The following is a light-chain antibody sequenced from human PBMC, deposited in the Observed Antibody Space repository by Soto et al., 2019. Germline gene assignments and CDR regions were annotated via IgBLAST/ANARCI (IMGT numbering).Light chain of an antibody. V-gene: IGLV2-14*03. J-gene: IGLJ2*01. CDR1: TSDVGGYND. CDR2: DVS. Sequence: QSVLTQPASVSGSPGQSITISCSGTTSDVGGYNDFSWYQQHPSKAPKLMIYDVSNRPSGLSNRFCGSKSSNTALLTISGLQAEEEADYYGSSYTSSSTVVFGGGTKLTVL. CDR3: SSYTSSSTVV.